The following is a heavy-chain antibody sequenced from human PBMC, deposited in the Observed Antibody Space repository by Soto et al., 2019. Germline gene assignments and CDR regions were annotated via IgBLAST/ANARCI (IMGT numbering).Heavy chain of an antibody. D-gene: IGHD1-26*01. J-gene: IGHJ3*01. V-gene: IGHV1-3*01. Sequence: QVQLVQSGAEMKKPGASVNISCQASGFTFSDTLINWVRQGPGQGLEWMGWINPANGNTRYSESFQGRVTITRLSSACLADGALSAQTSEEKAVYYWAGNIVSVGPRASAAFDVWGQGTMITVSS. CDR2: INPANGNT. CDR3: AGNIVSVGPRASAAFDV. CDR1: GFTFSDTL.